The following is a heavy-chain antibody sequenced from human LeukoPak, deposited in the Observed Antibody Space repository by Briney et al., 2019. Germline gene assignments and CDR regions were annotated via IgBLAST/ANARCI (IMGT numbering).Heavy chain of an antibody. CDR1: GGSISNYY. D-gene: IGHD3-10*01. V-gene: IGHV4-59*01. J-gene: IGHJ4*02. CDR3: ARVGYFASGNFYNDRGGFDY. CDR2: VYYSGST. Sequence: SETLSLACTVSGGSISNYYWSWVRQPPGKGLEWIGYVYYSGSTNYNPSLRSRVTISVDTSKNQFSLKLSSVTAADTAVYYCARVGYFASGNFYNDRGGFDYWGQGTLVTVSS.